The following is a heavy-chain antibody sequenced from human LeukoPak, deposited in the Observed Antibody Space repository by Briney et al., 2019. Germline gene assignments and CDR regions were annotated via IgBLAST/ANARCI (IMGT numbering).Heavy chain of an antibody. V-gene: IGHV3-23*01. CDR3: AKDWQLVLGYYYGMDV. D-gene: IGHD6-6*01. J-gene: IGHJ6*02. CDR1: GFTFSSYA. Sequence: GGSLRLSCAASGFTFSSYAMSWVRQASGKGLEWVSAISGSGGSTYYADSVKGRFTISRDNSKNTLYLQMNSLRAEDTAVYYCAKDWQLVLGYYYGMDVWGQGTTVTVSS. CDR2: ISGSGGST.